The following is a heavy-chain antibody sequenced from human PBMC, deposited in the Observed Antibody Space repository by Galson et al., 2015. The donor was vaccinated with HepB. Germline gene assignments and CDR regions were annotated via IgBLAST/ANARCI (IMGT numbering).Heavy chain of an antibody. CDR2: ITGEGSVT. CDR3: AKDRDFSSGWVRGNFDI. D-gene: IGHD6-19*01. CDR1: GITFTFYA. V-gene: IGHV3-23*01. Sequence: SLRLSCAASGITFTFYAMTWVRQAPGKGLEWVSSITGEGSVTYYADSVKGRFTISRDNSKNTLYLQMNSLRAEDTAVYYCAKDRDFSSGWVRGNFDIWGQGTMVTVSP. J-gene: IGHJ3*02.